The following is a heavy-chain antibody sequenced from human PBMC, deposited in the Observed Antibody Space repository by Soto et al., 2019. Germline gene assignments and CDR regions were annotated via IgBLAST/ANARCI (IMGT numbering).Heavy chain of an antibody. J-gene: IGHJ3*02. D-gene: IGHD3-10*01. CDR1: GYLLAEFA. CDR3: ATYLVTTMHVFDI. V-gene: IGHV1-24*01. CDR2: FDPEDGET. Sequence: QVQLVQSGAEVTQPGASVRVSCKVSGYLLAEFAIHWVRQAPGKGLEWMGGFDPEDGETIYAQSFQGRVTMTEDTSTDTAYMELNSLRSEDTAVYYCATYLVTTMHVFDIWGQGTVVTVSS.